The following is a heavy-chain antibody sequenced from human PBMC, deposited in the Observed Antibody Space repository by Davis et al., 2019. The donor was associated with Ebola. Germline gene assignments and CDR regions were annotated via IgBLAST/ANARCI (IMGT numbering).Heavy chain of an antibody. CDR3: ARIRYYYGSGIMDY. Sequence: SGPTLVKPTQTLTLTCTFSGFSLSTSGMCVSWIRQPPGKALEWLARIDWDDDKYYSTSLKTRLTISKDTSKNQVVLTMTNMDPVDTATYYCARIRYYYGSGIMDYWGQGTLVTVSS. V-gene: IGHV2-70*11. J-gene: IGHJ4*02. CDR1: GFSLSTSGMC. CDR2: IDWDDDK. D-gene: IGHD3-10*01.